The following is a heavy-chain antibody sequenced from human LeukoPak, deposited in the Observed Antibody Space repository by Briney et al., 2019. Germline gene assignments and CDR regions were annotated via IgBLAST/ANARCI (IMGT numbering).Heavy chain of an antibody. Sequence: GGSLRLSCAASGFTFSSYSMNWVRQAPGKGLEWVSAISGSGGSAYYADSVKGRFTISRDNSKNTLYLQMNSLRAEDTAVYYCAKQLQRGNDEFSDYWGQGTLVTVSS. V-gene: IGHV3-23*01. J-gene: IGHJ4*02. CDR1: GFTFSSYS. D-gene: IGHD3-10*01. CDR2: ISGSGGSA. CDR3: AKQLQRGNDEFSDY.